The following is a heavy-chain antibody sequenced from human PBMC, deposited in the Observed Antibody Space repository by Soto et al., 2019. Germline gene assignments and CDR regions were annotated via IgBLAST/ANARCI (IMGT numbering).Heavy chain of an antibody. CDR3: ARDRYCSSTSCYGIDY. D-gene: IGHD2-2*01. V-gene: IGHV4-31*03. CDR2: IYYSGST. J-gene: IGHJ4*02. CDR1: GGSISSGGYY. Sequence: QVQLQESGPGLVKPSQTLSLTCTVSGGSISSGGYYWSWIRQHPGKGLEWIGYIYYSGSTYYNPSLKGRVTISVDTSKNQFSLKLSSVTAADTAVYYCARDRYCSSTSCYGIDYWGQGTLVTVSS.